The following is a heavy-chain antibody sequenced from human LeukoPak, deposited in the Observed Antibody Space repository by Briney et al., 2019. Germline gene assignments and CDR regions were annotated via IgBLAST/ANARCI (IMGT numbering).Heavy chain of an antibody. D-gene: IGHD3-22*01. V-gene: IGHV3-23*01. CDR3: AKGAHTMILVVVES. CDR1: GFNFNIYA. J-gene: IGHJ4*02. CDR2: IVGSGGGT. Sequence: GGSLRLSCAASGFNFNIYAMNWVRQAPGKGLEWVSGIVGSGGGTYYADSVKGRFTISRDNSKNTLYLQMNSLRAEDTAVYYRAKGAHTMILVVVESWGQGTLVTVSS.